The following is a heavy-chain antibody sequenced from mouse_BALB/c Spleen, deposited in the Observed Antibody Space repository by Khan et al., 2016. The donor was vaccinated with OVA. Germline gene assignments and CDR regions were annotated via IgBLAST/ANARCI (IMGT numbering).Heavy chain of an antibody. D-gene: IGHD1-1*02. J-gene: IGHJ2*01. V-gene: IGHV5-17*02. CDR3: TRYGGNYFDY. CDR2: ISSGSSTI. Sequence: EVELVESGGGLVQPGGSRKLSCAASGFTFSSFGMHWVRQAPEKGLEWVAYISSGSSTIYYADTVKGRFTISRDNPKNTLFQQMTRLRSEDTTMYYCTRYGGNYFDYWGQGTTLTVSS. CDR1: GFTFSSFG.